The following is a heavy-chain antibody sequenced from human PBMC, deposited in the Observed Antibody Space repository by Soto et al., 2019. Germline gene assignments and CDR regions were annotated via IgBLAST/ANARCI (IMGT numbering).Heavy chain of an antibody. J-gene: IGHJ5*02. CDR3: ATRITVFGLLIPPFDP. Sequence: SETLSLTCAVSGYSISSGYHWGWIRQPPGKGLEWIGSIHHSGTTYYKPSLKSRVSLSVDTSKNHFSLKLTSVTAADAAVYYCATRITVFGLLIPPFDPWGQGTQVTVSS. V-gene: IGHV4-38-2*01. CDR2: IHHSGTT. CDR1: GYSISSGYH. D-gene: IGHD3-3*01.